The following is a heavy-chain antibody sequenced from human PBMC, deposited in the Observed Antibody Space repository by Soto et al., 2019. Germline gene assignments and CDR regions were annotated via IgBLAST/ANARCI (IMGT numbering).Heavy chain of an antibody. CDR3: VRYCGTTLCNGVATRTFDY. D-gene: IGHD5-12*01. CDR2: ISTSGSTV. CDR1: RFTFSAYE. J-gene: IGHJ4*02. V-gene: IGHV3-48*03. Sequence: GGSLRLSCAASRFTFSAYEMHWFRQAPGKGLEWVSYISTSGSTVYYADSVKGRFAVSRDNTRNSLYLQMDSLRDEDTALYYCVRYCGTTLCNGVATRTFDYWGQGTLVTVSS.